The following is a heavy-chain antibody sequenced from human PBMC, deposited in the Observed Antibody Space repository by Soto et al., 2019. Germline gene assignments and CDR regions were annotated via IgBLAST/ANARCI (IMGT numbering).Heavy chain of an antibody. V-gene: IGHV4-34*01. CDR1: GGSFSGYY. D-gene: IGHD2-15*01. J-gene: IGHJ4*02. CDR3: ARKRGYCSGGSCYDFDY. Sequence: QVQLQQWGAGLLKPSETLSLTCAVYGGSFSGYYWSWIRQPPGKGLEWIGEINHSGSTNYNPSLKSRVTISGDTSKNQFSLKLSSVTAADTAVYYCARKRGYCSGGSCYDFDYWGQGTLVTVSS. CDR2: INHSGST.